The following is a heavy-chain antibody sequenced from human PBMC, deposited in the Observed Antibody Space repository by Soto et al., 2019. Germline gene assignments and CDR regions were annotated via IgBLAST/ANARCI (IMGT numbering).Heavy chain of an antibody. J-gene: IGHJ4*02. CDR1: GYTFTGYD. Sequence: QAQLVQTGAEVKKPGASVKVSCKASGYTFTGYDINWVRQATGQGLEWMGWMNPNSGNTGYAQNFQGRVTMTLDNSITTAYMEMTSLRDDESAVYYCAGEKVGTTGIDFWGPGTLVTVSS. CDR3: AGEKVGTTGIDF. V-gene: IGHV1-8*01. CDR2: MNPNSGNT. D-gene: IGHD1-26*01.